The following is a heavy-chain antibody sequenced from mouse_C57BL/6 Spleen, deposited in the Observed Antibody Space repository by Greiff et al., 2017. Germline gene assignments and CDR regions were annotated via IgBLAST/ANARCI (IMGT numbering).Heavy chain of an antibody. V-gene: IGHV1-7*01. D-gene: IGHD1-1*01. CDR2: INPSSGYT. CDR3: AIITTVGYYFDY. CDR1: GYTFTSYW. J-gene: IGHJ2*01. Sequence: VQVVESGAELAKPGASVKLSCKASGYTFTSYWMHWVKQRPGQGLEWIGYINPSSGYTKYNQKFKDKATLTADKSSSTAYMQLSSLTYEDSAVYYCAIITTVGYYFDYWGQGTTLTVSS.